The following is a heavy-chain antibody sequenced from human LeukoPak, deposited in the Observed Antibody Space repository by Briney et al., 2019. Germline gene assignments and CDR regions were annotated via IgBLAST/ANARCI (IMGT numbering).Heavy chain of an antibody. D-gene: IGHD4-23*01. CDR1: GGSISSGDYY. V-gene: IGHV4-30-4*08. Sequence: PSETLSLTCTVSGGSISSGDYYWSWIRQPPGKGREWIGYIYYSGSTYYNPSLKSRVTISLDTSKNQFSLKLSSVTAADTAVYYCARALRWHYYFDYWGQGTLVTVSS. CDR3: ARALRWHYYFDY. J-gene: IGHJ4*02. CDR2: IYYSGST.